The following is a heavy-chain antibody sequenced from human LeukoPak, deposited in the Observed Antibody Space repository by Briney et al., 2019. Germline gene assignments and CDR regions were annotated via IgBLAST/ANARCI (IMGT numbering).Heavy chain of an antibody. Sequence: GESLKISCKGSGYTFTNYWIAWVRQMPGEGLEWMGIIYPGDSETRYSPSFQDQVIISADKSINIAYLQWSSLKASDTAMYYCTRRDYWGQGTLVTVST. CDR3: TRRDY. J-gene: IGHJ4*02. V-gene: IGHV5-51*01. CDR1: GYTFTNYW. CDR2: IYPGDSET.